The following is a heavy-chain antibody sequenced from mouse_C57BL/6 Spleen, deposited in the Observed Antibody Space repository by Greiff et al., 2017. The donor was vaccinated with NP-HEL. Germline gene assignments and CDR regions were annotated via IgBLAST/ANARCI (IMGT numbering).Heavy chain of an antibody. CDR2: INYDGSST. V-gene: IGHV5-16*01. CDR3: ARDGGNYDAMDY. CDR1: GFTFSDYY. D-gene: IGHD2-1*01. Sequence: EVHLVESEGGLVQPGSSMKLSCTASGFTFSDYYMAWVRQVPEKGLEWVANINYDGSSTYYLDSLKSRFIISRDNAKNILYLQMSSLKSEDTATYYCARDGGNYDAMDYWGQGTSVTVSS. J-gene: IGHJ4*01.